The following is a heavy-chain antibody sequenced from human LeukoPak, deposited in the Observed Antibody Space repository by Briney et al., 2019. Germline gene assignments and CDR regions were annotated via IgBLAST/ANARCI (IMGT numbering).Heavy chain of an antibody. CDR2: INPNSGGT. D-gene: IGHD2-15*01. CDR3: ASDPYSESGYFQH. V-gene: IGHV1-2*02. J-gene: IGHJ1*01. Sequence: ASVKVSCKASGYTFTGYYMHWVRQAPGQGLEWMGWINPNSGGTNYAQKFQGRVTMTRDTSISTAYMELSRLRSDDTAVYYCASDPYSESGYFQHWGQGTLVTVSS. CDR1: GYTFTGYY.